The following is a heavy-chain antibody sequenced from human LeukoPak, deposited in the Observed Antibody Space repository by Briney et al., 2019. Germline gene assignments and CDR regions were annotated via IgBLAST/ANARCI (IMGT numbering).Heavy chain of an antibody. CDR1: GGTFSSYA. Sequence: SVKVSCKASGGTFSSYAISWVRQAPGQGLDWMGRIIPILGIANYAQKFQGRVTITADKSTSTAYMELSSLRSEDTAVYYCARAYDSSGYESDYWGQGTLVTVSS. V-gene: IGHV1-69*04. CDR2: IIPILGIA. J-gene: IGHJ4*02. CDR3: ARAYDSSGYESDY. D-gene: IGHD3-22*01.